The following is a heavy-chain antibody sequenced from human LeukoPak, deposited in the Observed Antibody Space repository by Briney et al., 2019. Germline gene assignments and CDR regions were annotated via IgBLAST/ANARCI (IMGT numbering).Heavy chain of an antibody. CDR1: VYTFTGYY. D-gene: IGHD2-8*01. J-gene: IGHJ4*02. V-gene: IGHV1-18*04. CDR3: ARDPSGVGPLEY. CDR2: ISAYNGNT. Sequence: ASVNDSRQASVYTFTGYYMHWVRQAPGQGLEWMGWISAYNGNTNYAQKLQGRVTMNTETSTSIAYMELRSLRSDETAVYYGARDPSGVGPLEYWGQGTLVTVSS.